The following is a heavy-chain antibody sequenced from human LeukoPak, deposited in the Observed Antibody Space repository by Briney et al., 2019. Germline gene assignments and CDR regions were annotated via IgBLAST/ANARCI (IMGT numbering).Heavy chain of an antibody. CDR1: GGSFSGYY. CDR3: ARGNLWIQLWSRYNWFDP. D-gene: IGHD5-18*01. J-gene: IGHJ5*02. V-gene: IGHV4-34*01. Sequence: SETLSLTCAVYGGSFSGYYWSWIRQPPGKGLEWIGEINHSGSTNYNPSLKSRVTISVDTSKNQFSLKLSSVTAADTAVYYCARGNLWIQLWSRYNWFDPWGQGTLVTVSS. CDR2: INHSGST.